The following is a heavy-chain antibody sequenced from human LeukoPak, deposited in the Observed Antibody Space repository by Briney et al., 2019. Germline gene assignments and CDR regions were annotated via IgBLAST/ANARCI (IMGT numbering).Heavy chain of an antibody. D-gene: IGHD1-26*01. V-gene: IGHV1-2*02. CDR3: VRSQAGTYSQPPAG. CDR1: GYTFTGSY. CDR2: INPTSGAT. Sequence: ASVKVSCKASGYTFTGSYMHWVRQAPGQGLEWMGWINPTSGATKYAQKFQGRVTMTRDTSISTAYMDLSRLRSDDTAVYYCVRSQAGTYSQPPAGGGEGTLVTVYS. J-gene: IGHJ4*02.